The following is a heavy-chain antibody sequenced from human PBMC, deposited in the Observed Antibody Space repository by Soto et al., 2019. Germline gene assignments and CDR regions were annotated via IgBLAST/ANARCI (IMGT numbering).Heavy chain of an antibody. CDR3: ARRESGTYLRAFDI. J-gene: IGHJ3*02. Sequence: PGESLKISCMGSGYKVSTWHNFTSYWIAWVRQMPGEGLEWMGIIYPGDSDTRYSPSFQGQVTISADKSINSVYLQWSSLKASDTATYYCARRESGTYLRAFDIWGQGTMVTVSS. V-gene: IGHV5-51*01. D-gene: IGHD1-26*01. CDR2: IYPGDSDT. CDR1: GYKVSTWHNFTSYW.